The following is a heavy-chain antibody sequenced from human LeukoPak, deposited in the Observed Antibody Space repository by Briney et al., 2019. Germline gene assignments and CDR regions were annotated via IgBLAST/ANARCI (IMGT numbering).Heavy chain of an antibody. CDR1: GFTFSSYS. CDR3: ARDHDGSGTPGEFDP. D-gene: IGHD3-10*01. Sequence: PGGSLRLSCAASGFTFSSYSMNWVRQAPGKGLEWVSSISSSSSYIYYADSVKGRFTISRDNAKNSLYLQMNSLRAEDTAVYYCARDHDGSGTPGEFDPWGQGTLVTVSS. J-gene: IGHJ5*02. CDR2: ISSSSSYI. V-gene: IGHV3-21*01.